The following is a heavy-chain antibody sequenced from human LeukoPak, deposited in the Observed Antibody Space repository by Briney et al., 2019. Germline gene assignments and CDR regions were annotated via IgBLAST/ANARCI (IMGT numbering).Heavy chain of an antibody. CDR1: GGSISSYY. CDR3: ARRYSGYENAFDI. D-gene: IGHD5-12*01. CDR2: IYSSGST. J-gene: IGHJ3*02. Sequence: PSETLSLTCTVSGGSISSYYWSWIRQPPGKGLEWIGYIYSSGSTNYSPSLKSRVTISVDTSKNQFSLKLYSVTAADTAVYYCARRYSGYENAFDIWGQGTMVTVSS. V-gene: IGHV4-59*08.